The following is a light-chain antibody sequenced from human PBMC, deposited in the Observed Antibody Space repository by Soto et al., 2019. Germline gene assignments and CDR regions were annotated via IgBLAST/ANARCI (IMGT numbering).Light chain of an antibody. CDR1: QDIRRD. CDR2: VAS. Sequence: AIQMTQSPSSLSASVGDRVTITCRASQDIRRDLGWYQQKSGKAPKLLMYVASGLESGVPSRFSGSGSGTDFTLTITSLQPEDFATYYCLQAYSYPFTFGGGTKVEIK. V-gene: IGKV1-6*01. CDR3: LQAYSYPFT. J-gene: IGKJ4*01.